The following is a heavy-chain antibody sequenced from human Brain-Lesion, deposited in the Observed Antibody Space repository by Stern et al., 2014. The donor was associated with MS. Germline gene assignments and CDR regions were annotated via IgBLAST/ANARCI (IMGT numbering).Heavy chain of an antibody. Sequence: VQLVESGPGLVKPSQTLSLSCTVSGGSISSGGYYWSWIRQPAGKGLEWIGRILNSGTTCYNPSHKSRVTIAKDTSKNQFSLRLNSRTAADTAVYYCARGRVVPGFQYYATDVWGQGTTVIVSS. CDR2: ILNSGTT. CDR1: GGSISSGGYY. V-gene: IGHV4-61*02. D-gene: IGHD2-2*01. CDR3: ARGRVVPGFQYYATDV. J-gene: IGHJ6*02.